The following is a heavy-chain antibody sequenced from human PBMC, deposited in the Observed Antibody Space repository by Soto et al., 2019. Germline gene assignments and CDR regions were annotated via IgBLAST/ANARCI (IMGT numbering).Heavy chain of an antibody. D-gene: IGHD3-3*01. V-gene: IGHV5-51*01. CDR2: IYPGDSNT. J-gene: IGHJ6*02. CDR3: ARHAYDFWSGHPNPRYYYGMDV. CDR1: GYSFTSYW. Sequence: GESLKISCKGSGYSFTSYWIGWVRQMPGKGLEWMGIIYPGDSNTRYSLSLQGQVTISVDKSISTAYLQWSSLKATDTAMYYCARHAYDFWSGHPNPRYYYGMDVWGQGTTVTVSS.